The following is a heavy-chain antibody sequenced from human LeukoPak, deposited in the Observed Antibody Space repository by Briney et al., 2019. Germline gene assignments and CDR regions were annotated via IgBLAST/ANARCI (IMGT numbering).Heavy chain of an antibody. V-gene: IGHV4-38-2*02. CDR2: IYHSGST. CDR1: AYSISSDHS. D-gene: IGHD1-26*01. CDR3: ARVDTSIVLTFDP. J-gene: IGHJ5*01. Sequence: PSETLSLTCSVSAYSISSDHSWGWIRQPPGKGLEWIANIYHSGSTYYNPSLKSRATVSVDTSKNQFSLKLSSVTAADTAVYYCARVDTSIVLTFDPWGQGTLVTVSS.